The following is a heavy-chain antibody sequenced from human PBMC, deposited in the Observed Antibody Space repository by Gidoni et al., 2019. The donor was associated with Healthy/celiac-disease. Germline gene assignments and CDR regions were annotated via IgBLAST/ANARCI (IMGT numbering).Heavy chain of an antibody. Sequence: EVQLVESGGGLVQPGGSLRLSCAASGFTFSSYSMNWVRQAPGKGLEWVSYISSSSSTIYYADSVKGRFTISRDNAKNSLYLQMNSLRAEDTAVYYCARAGASPSDIWGQGTMVTVSS. V-gene: IGHV3-48*01. CDR3: ARAGASPSDI. CDR1: GFTFSSYS. J-gene: IGHJ3*02. CDR2: ISSSSSTI.